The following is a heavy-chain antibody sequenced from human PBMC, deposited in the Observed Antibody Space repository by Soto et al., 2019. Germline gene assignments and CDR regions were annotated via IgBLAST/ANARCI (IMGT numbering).Heavy chain of an antibody. D-gene: IGHD3-10*01. CDR2: IYPGDSDI. CDR1: GPRFPNRW. J-gene: IGHJ4*02. CDR3: ARQDGSGPFDY. V-gene: IGHV5-51*01. Sequence: PXESLKISCKYSGPRFPNRWFALVRQVPGKGLEWMGNIYPGDSDIKYSPSLDGQVTISADKSSSTAFLEWRSLRASDSATYYCARQDGSGPFDYWGQGTRVTVSS.